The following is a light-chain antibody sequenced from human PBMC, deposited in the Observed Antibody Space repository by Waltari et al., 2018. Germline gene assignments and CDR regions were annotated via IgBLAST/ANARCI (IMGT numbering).Light chain of an antibody. CDR1: SSNIGKNY. CDR2: EDT. Sequence: SVLTQPPSVSAAPGQRVTIPCSGCSSNIGKNYVSWYRQFPGSAPKLLIYEDTERPAGVPGRFSGSKSGTSATLDITGLQPGDEAEYYCGTWDSSLSGAVFGGGTLLTVL. CDR3: GTWDSSLSGAV. J-gene: IGLJ7*01. V-gene: IGLV1-51*02.